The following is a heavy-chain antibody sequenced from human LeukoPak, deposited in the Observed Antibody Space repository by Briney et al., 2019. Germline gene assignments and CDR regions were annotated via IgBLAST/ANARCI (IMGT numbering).Heavy chain of an antibody. CDR1: GFTLSSYS. J-gene: IGHJ3*02. CDR2: SSTCRTYI. CDR3: ARDIWNHIANDAFDI. D-gene: IGHD1-14*01. V-gene: IGHV3-21*01. Sequence: GALRLSCAASGFTLSSYSMNWVRHAPRRGLGRVASSSTCRTYIYYADSAKGRLTISRDNAKNSLYLQMNSLRGEDTAVYYCARDIWNHIANDAFDIWGQGTMVTVSS.